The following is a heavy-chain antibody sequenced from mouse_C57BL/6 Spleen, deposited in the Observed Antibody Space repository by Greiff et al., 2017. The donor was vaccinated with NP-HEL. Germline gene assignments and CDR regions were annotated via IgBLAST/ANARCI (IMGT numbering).Heavy chain of an antibody. J-gene: IGHJ1*03. D-gene: IGHD1-1*01. Sequence: QVQLKQSGAELVRPGASVKMSCKASGYTFTSYTMHWVKQRPGQGLEWIGYINPSSGYTKYNQKFKDKATLTADKSSSTAYMQLSSLTSEDAAVYDCARSRGSSYYWYFDVWGTGTTVTVSS. CDR1: GYTFTSYT. CDR2: INPSSGYT. CDR3: ARSRGSSYYWYFDV. V-gene: IGHV1-4*01.